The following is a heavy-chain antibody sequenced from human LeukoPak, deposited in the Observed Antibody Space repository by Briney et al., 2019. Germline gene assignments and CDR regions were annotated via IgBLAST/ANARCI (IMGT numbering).Heavy chain of an antibody. D-gene: IGHD3-3*01. CDR1: GYTFSSYW. Sequence: GESLKISCKGSGYTFSSYWIGWVRQLPGKGLEWMGIIYPGDSDTRYSPSLQGQVTISVDTSIGTAYLQWSSLKASATAIYFCARQNDFRLDYWGQGTLVTVSS. CDR2: IYPGDSDT. J-gene: IGHJ4*02. CDR3: ARQNDFRLDY. V-gene: IGHV5-51*01.